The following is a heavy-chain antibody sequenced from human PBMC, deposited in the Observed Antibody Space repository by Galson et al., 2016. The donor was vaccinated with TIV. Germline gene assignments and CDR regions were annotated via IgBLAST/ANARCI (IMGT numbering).Heavy chain of an antibody. CDR3: VTVNTNSRKYFDY. CDR1: GGSVSRYS. D-gene: IGHD5-18*01. J-gene: IGHJ4*02. Sequence: SETLSLTCSVSGGSVSRYSWSWVRQSPGKGLEWIGRILTDGTTTYNPSLKSRVAISVDTSRRQFSLRLRSVTAADTALYYCVTVNTNSRKYFDYWGQGIQVTGS. V-gene: IGHV4-4*07. CDR2: ILTDGTT.